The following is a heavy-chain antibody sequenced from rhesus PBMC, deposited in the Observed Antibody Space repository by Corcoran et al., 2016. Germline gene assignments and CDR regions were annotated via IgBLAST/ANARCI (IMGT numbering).Heavy chain of an antibody. CDR3: ARLSYGSNDAFDF. V-gene: IGHV7-114*01. CDR2: INTDTGNP. J-gene: IGHJ3*01. Sequence: QVQLVQSGAEVKQPGASVKVSCKASGYTFTSSGMYWVRQAHGQRLEWMGWINTDTGNPTDAQGLKERFTFSMDNSISTAYLQISSLKAEDTAVYYCARLSYGSNDAFDFWGQGLRVTVSS. D-gene: IGHD4-29*01. CDR1: GYTFTSSG.